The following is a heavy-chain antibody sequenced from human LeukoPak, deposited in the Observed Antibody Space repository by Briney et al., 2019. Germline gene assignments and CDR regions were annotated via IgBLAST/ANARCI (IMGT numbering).Heavy chain of an antibody. J-gene: IGHJ6*02. CDR2: IIPILGIA. V-gene: IGHV1-69*04. CDR3: ALVVVPAAIEYYGMDV. CDR1: GGTFSSYA. Sequence: ASVKASCKASGGTFSSYAISWVRQAPGQGLEWMGRIIPILGIANYAQKFQGRVTITADKSTSTAYMELSSLRSEDTAVYYCALVVVPAAIEYYGMDVWGQWTTVTVSS. D-gene: IGHD2-2*01.